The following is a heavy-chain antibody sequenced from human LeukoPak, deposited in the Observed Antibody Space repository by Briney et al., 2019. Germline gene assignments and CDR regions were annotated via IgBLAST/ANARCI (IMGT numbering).Heavy chain of an antibody. V-gene: IGHV1-18*01. CDR2: ISTYNGRT. CDR3: ARGGSYPTSWFDP. Sequence: ASVKVSCKASNYTFISYSITWVRQAPGQGLEWMGWISTYNGRTNYAPNFQDRVTMTSDRSTSTAYMELRSLRSDDTAVYYCARGGSYPTSWFDPWGQGTLVTVSS. CDR1: NYTFISYS. J-gene: IGHJ5*02. D-gene: IGHD1-26*01.